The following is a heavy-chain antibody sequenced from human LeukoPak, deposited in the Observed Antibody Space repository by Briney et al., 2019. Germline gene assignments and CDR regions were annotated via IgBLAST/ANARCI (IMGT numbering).Heavy chain of an antibody. CDR2: VSQSGNT. V-gene: IGHV4-59*02. D-gene: IGHD1-26*01. J-gene: IGHJ1*01. CDR1: GGSVSTYY. CDR3: AREGIRGSYYTD. Sequence: SETLSLTCTVSGGSVSTYYWSWIRQPPGKELEWIGYVSQSGNTNCNPSLKSRVTMSLDTSKNQFSLNLTSVTAADTAVYYCAREGIRGSYYTDWGQGTLVIVSS.